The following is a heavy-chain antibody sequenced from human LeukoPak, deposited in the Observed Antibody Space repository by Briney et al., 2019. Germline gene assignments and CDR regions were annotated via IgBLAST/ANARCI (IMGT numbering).Heavy chain of an antibody. D-gene: IGHD6-6*01. J-gene: IGHJ6*03. V-gene: IGHV3-48*03. CDR1: GFTFSSYE. Sequence: GGSLRLSCAASGFTFSSYEMNWVRQAPGKGLEWVSYISSSGSTKYYADSVKGRFTISRDNAKNSLYLQMNSLRAEDTALYCCAREGGSSSGLEPLAYYMDVWGKGTTVTVSS. CDR2: ISSSGSTK. CDR3: AREGGSSSGLEPLAYYMDV.